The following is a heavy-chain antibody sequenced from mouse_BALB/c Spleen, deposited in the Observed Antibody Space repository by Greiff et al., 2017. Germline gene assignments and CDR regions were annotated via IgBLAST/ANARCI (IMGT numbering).Heavy chain of an antibody. J-gene: IGHJ3*01. D-gene: IGHD2-1*01. CDR3: ARSGYDGNYGGFAY. V-gene: IGHV14-3*02. CDR1: GFNIKDTY. CDR2: IDPANGNT. Sequence: VQLQQSGAELVKPGASVKLSCTASGFNIKDTYMHWVKQRPEQGLEWIGRIDPANGNTKYDPKFQGKATITADTSSNTAYLQLSSLTSEDTAVYYCARSGYDGNYGGFAYWGQGTLVTVSA.